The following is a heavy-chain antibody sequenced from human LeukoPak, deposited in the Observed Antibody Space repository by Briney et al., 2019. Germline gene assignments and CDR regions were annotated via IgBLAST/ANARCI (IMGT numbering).Heavy chain of an antibody. CDR3: AIQGRIVATINWFDP. V-gene: IGHV1-69*13. CDR2: IIPIFGTA. J-gene: IGHJ5*02. Sequence: GASVKVSCKASGYTFTGYYMHWVRQAPGQGLEWMGGIIPIFGTANYAQKFQGRVTITADESTSTAYMELSSLRSEDTAVYYCAIQGRIVATINWFDPWGQGTLVTVSS. CDR1: GYTFTGYY. D-gene: IGHD5-12*01.